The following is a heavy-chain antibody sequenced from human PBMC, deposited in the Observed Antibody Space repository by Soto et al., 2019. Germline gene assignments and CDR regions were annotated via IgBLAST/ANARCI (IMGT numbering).Heavy chain of an antibody. CDR1: GFTFSSYG. Sequence: QVQLVESGGGVVQPGRSLRLSCAASGFTFSSYGMHWVRQAPGKGLEWVAGIWYDGSNKYYADSVKGRFTISRDNSKNTLYLQMNSLRAEDTAVYYCARDRPIAARMNLDYWGQGTLVTVSS. CDR2: IWYDGSNK. CDR3: ARDRPIAARMNLDY. V-gene: IGHV3-33*01. J-gene: IGHJ4*02. D-gene: IGHD6-6*01.